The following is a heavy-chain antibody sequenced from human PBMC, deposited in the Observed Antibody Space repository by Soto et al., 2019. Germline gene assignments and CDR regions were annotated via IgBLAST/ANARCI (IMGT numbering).Heavy chain of an antibody. Sequence: QLRLQESGPGLVKPSETLSLTCTVSGGSISSSSYYWGWIRQPPGKGLEWIGSIYYSGSTFYNPSLKSRLTISVDTSKNQFSLRLSSVTAADTAVYYCATEETGPFGGAQVYWGQGTLVTVSS. CDR2: IYYSGST. CDR1: GGSISSSSYY. D-gene: IGHD3-16*01. J-gene: IGHJ4*02. CDR3: ATEETGPFGGAQVY. V-gene: IGHV4-39*01.